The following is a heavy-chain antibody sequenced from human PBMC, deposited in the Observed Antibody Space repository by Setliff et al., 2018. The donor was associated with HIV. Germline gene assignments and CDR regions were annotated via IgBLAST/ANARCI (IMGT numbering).Heavy chain of an antibody. Sequence: GESLKISCKGSGYSFTTYWIAWVRQMPGKGLEWMGIIYPADSDTRYSPSFQGQVTISADKSIRTAYLQWSRLKASDAAIYYCARHGNPTGYSASWYGGDFDYWGQGTQVTVS. J-gene: IGHJ4*02. CDR1: GYSFTTYW. CDR3: ARHGNPTGYSASWYGGDFDY. V-gene: IGHV5-51*01. CDR2: IYPADSDT. D-gene: IGHD5-12*01.